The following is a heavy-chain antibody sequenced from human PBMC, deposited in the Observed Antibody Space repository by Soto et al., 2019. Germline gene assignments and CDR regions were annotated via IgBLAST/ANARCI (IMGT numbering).Heavy chain of an antibody. Sequence: ASVKVSCKASGYTFTSYGISWVRQAPGQGLEWMGWVNPDNGGTTSAEKFQGRVTMTRDTSVTTAYMELYRLTSDDTAVYYCARDPRPPSGWLGFWEYGMDVWGQGTTVTVSS. J-gene: IGHJ6*02. D-gene: IGHD3-3*01. CDR2: VNPDNGGT. CDR1: GYTFTSYG. V-gene: IGHV1-2*02. CDR3: ARDPRPPSGWLGFWEYGMDV.